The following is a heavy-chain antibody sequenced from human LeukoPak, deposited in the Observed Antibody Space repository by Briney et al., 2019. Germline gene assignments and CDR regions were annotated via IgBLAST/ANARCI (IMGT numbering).Heavy chain of an antibody. D-gene: IGHD3-22*01. Sequence: GGSLRLSCATSGFTFSDYHMNWIRQAPGKGLEWVSYISSSGGIIYYADSVKGRFTISRDNAKNSLYLQMNSLRAEDTALYYCARDPSYDSSGYPFDYWGQGTLVTVSS. V-gene: IGHV3-11*01. CDR2: ISSSGGII. CDR1: GFTFSDYH. CDR3: ARDPSYDSSGYPFDY. J-gene: IGHJ4*02.